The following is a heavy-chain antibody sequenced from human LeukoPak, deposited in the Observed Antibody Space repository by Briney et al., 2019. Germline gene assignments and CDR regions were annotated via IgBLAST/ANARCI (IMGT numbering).Heavy chain of an antibody. Sequence: ASVKVSCKASGYTFTSYDINWVRQATGQGLEWMGWINAGNGNTKYSQKFQGRVTITRDTSASTAYMELSSLRSEDTAVYYCARDRGSIAAALFDYWGQGTLVTVSS. CDR1: GYTFTSYD. J-gene: IGHJ4*02. CDR2: INAGNGNT. CDR3: ARDRGSIAAALFDY. D-gene: IGHD6-13*01. V-gene: IGHV1-3*01.